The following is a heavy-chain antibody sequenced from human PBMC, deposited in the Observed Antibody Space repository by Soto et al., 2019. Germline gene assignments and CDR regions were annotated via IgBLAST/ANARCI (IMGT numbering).Heavy chain of an antibody. J-gene: IGHJ4*02. Sequence: GRSLRLSCAASGLRFTSYSMHWVRQAPGKGLEWVAVISYDGNNAYYADSVKGRFTVSRDNSKNTLYLQMNSLTIEDTAVYYCVSQFGEYPWDDWGQGTLVTVSS. CDR2: ISYDGNNA. V-gene: IGHV3-30-3*01. CDR1: GLRFTSYS. D-gene: IGHD3-10*01. CDR3: VSQFGEYPWDD.